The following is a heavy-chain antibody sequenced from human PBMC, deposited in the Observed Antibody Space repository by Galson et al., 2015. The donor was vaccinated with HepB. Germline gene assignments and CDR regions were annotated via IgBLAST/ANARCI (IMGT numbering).Heavy chain of an antibody. CDR1: GYTFTSYY. CDR2: INPSGGST. V-gene: IGHV1-46*01. Sequence: SVKVSCKASGYTFTSYYMHWVRQAPGQGLEWMGIINPSGGSTSYAQKFQGRVTISVDTSKNQFSLKLSSVTAADTAVYYCAGGGTTYYYDSSSHWGQGTLVTVSS. D-gene: IGHD3-22*01. J-gene: IGHJ4*02. CDR3: AGGGTTYYYDSSSH.